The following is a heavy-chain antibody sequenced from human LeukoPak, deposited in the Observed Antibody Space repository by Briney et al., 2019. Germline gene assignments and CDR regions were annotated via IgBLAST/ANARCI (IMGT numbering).Heavy chain of an antibody. V-gene: IGHV1-8*03. CDR1: GYTFTNYD. Sequence: VASVKVSCKASGYTFTNYDINWVRQATGQGLEWMGYMNPNRGNTGYAQKFQGRVTITKNTSISTAYMELSSLRSEDTAVYYCAREDFYDSGSNDYWGQGTLVTVSS. CDR3: AREDFYDSGSNDY. D-gene: IGHD3-22*01. CDR2: MNPNRGNT. J-gene: IGHJ4*02.